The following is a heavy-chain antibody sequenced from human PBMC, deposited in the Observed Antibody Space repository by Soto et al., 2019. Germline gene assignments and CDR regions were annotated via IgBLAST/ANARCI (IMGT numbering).Heavy chain of an antibody. CDR3: ARDRYSVVVPAAPAFDY. J-gene: IGHJ4*02. D-gene: IGHD2-2*01. CDR2: ISSSSYI. V-gene: IGHV3-21*01. Sequence: GGSLRLSCAASGFTFSSYSMNWVRQAPGKGLEWVSSISSSSYIYYADSVKGRFTISRDNAKNSLYLQMNSLRAEDTAVYYCARDRYSVVVPAAPAFDYWGQGTLVTVSS. CDR1: GFTFSSYS.